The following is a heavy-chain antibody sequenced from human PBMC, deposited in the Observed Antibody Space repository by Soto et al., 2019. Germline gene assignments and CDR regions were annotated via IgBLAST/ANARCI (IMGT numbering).Heavy chain of an antibody. CDR2: ISYDGSNK. CDR1: GLIFSSYG. D-gene: IGHD4-17*01. V-gene: IGHV3-30*18. J-gene: IGHJ6*02. Sequence: QVQLVESGGGVVQPGRSLRLSCAASGLIFSSYGIHWVRQAPGKGLEWVAAISYDGSNKYYTDSVKGRFTISRDNSKNTLYLQMNRLRAEDTAVYYCAKDRTVTGWVQYDMDVWGPGTTVTVSS. CDR3: AKDRTVTGWVQYDMDV.